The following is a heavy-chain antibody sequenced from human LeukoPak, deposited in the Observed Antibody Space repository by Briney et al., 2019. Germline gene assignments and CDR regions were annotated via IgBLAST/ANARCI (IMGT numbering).Heavy chain of an antibody. Sequence: SSETLSLTCTVSGYSISSGYYWGWIRQPPGQGLEWIGSIYHSGSTYYNPSLKSRVTISVDTSKNQFSLKLSSVTAADTAVYYCARLPHPKNYYDSSGYYYDGYWGQGTLVTVSS. V-gene: IGHV4-38-2*02. CDR2: IYHSGST. J-gene: IGHJ4*02. D-gene: IGHD3-22*01. CDR3: ARLPHPKNYYDSSGYYYDGY. CDR1: GYSISSGYY.